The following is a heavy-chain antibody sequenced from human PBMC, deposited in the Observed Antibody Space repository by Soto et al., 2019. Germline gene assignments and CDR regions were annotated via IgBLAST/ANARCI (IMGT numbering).Heavy chain of an antibody. Sequence: QVQLVQSGADVKNPGASVKLSCKASGYTFTSFYIHWVRQAPGQGLEWMAIINPNGGSTNYAPNLQGRVTLTRDTSTNTVYIELSSLGSEDTAVYYCARGLTSGDYWGQGTLVTVSS. J-gene: IGHJ4*02. CDR3: ARGLTSGDY. D-gene: IGHD7-27*01. CDR2: INPNGGST. V-gene: IGHV1-46*01. CDR1: GYTFTSFY.